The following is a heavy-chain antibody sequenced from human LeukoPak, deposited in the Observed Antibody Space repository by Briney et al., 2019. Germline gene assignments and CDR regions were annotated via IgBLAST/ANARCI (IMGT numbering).Heavy chain of an antibody. Sequence: ASVKVSCKASGYTFTSYAMHWVRQAPGQRLEWMGWINAGNGNTKYSQKFQGRVTITRDTSASTAYMELSSLRSEDTAVYYCARGYDTLTGYYSFDYWGQGTLVTVSS. CDR2: INAGNGNT. D-gene: IGHD3-9*01. CDR1: GYTFTSYA. J-gene: IGHJ4*02. V-gene: IGHV1-3*01. CDR3: ARGYDTLTGYYSFDY.